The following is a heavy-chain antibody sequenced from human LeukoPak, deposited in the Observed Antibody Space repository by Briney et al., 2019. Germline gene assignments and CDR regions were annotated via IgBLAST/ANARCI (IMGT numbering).Heavy chain of an antibody. CDR1: GFTFSSYS. J-gene: IGHJ4*02. V-gene: IGHV3-21*01. Sequence: GGSLRLSCAASGFTFSSYSMNWVRQAPGKGLEWVSSISSGSSYIYYADSVKGRFTISRDNAKNSLYLQMNSLRAEDTAVYYCARSDTIKDFDWFLSKWGQGTLVTVSS. D-gene: IGHD3-9*01. CDR2: ISSGSSYI. CDR3: ARSDTIKDFDWFLSK.